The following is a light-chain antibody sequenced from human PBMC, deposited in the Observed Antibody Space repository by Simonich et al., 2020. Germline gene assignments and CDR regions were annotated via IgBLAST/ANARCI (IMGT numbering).Light chain of an antibody. V-gene: IGLV2-23*02. CDR1: SSDVGGYNY. CDR2: DVS. Sequence: QSALTQPASVSGSPGQSITISCTGTSSDVGGYNYVPWYQKHPGKAPKLMIYDVSNRPSGVSNRFSGSKSGNTASLTISGLQAEDEADYYCCSYAGSSTWVFGGGTKLTVL. CDR3: CSYAGSSTWV. J-gene: IGLJ3*02.